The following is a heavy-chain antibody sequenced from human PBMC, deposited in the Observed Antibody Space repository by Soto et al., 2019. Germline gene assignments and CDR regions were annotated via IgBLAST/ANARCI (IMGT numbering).Heavy chain of an antibody. J-gene: IGHJ4*02. Sequence: QVQLVQSGAEVKKPGASVKVSCKASGYTFTSYDINWVRQATGQGLEWMGWMNPNIGNTDYAKKFQXXIXMXVNTSISTAYMELSSLSSEDTAVYYCARRFAAASDYWGQGTLLTVSS. CDR3: ARRFAAASDY. V-gene: IGHV1-8*01. CDR1: GYTFTSYD. D-gene: IGHD2-2*01. CDR2: MNPNIGNT.